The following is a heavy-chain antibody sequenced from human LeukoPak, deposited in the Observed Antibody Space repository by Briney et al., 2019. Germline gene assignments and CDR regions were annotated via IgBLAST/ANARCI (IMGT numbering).Heavy chain of an antibody. D-gene: IGHD3-10*01. Sequence: PGGSLRPSCAASGFTVSSNYMSWVRQAPGKGLEWVSVIYSGGSTYYADSVKGRFTISRDNSKNTLYLQMNSLRAEDTAVYYCARGPPMVRGVIKDDAFDIWGQGTMVTVSS. CDR1: GFTVSSNY. J-gene: IGHJ3*02. CDR3: ARGPPMVRGVIKDDAFDI. V-gene: IGHV3-53*01. CDR2: IYSGGST.